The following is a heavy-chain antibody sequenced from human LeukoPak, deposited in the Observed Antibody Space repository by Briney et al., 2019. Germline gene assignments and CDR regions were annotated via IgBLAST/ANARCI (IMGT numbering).Heavy chain of an antibody. D-gene: IGHD2-2*01. Sequence: ASVKVSCKASGYTFTSYGISWVRQAPGQGLEWMGWISAYNGNTNYAQKLQGRATMTTDTSTSTAYMELRSLRSDDTAVYYCARDQQYCSSTSCYGTGDYWGQGTLVTVSS. V-gene: IGHV1-18*01. CDR1: GYTFTSYG. CDR3: ARDQQYCSSTSCYGTGDY. CDR2: ISAYNGNT. J-gene: IGHJ4*02.